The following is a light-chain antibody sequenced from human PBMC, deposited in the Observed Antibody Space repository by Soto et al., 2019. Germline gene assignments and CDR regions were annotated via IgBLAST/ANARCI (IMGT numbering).Light chain of an antibody. CDR1: HYISTY. Sequence: DIQMTQSPSSLSASVGDRVTITCRASHYISTYLNWYQQKPGKAPKLLIYDASSLQGGVPSRFSGSGSATDFTLTITSLQREDFATYYCQESFFTLGTFGRGTKVDIK. J-gene: IGKJ1*01. V-gene: IGKV1-39*01. CDR2: DAS. CDR3: QESFFTLGT.